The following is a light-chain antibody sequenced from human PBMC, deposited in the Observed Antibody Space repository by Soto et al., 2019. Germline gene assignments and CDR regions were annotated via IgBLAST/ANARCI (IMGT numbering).Light chain of an antibody. V-gene: IGKV1-9*01. CDR2: AAS. Sequence: IQLTQSPSSLSASVGDRVTITCRASQVITNNLAWYQQKPGKAPNLLIYAASTLQSGVPSRFSGSGSGTDFTLTISSLQPEDSATYFCQQVDSYPITFGQGTRLEIK. J-gene: IGKJ5*01. CDR1: QVITNN. CDR3: QQVDSYPIT.